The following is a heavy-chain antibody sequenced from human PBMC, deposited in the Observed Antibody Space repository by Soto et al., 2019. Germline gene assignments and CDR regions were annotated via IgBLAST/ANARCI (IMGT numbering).Heavy chain of an antibody. D-gene: IGHD2-8*02. CDR2: IFHDGNT. Sequence: TLSLTCAVSGASIGSGGWWSWVRQPPGKGLEWIAEIFHDGNTNYSPSLKSRVTISVDKSQNQFSLNVYSVTAADTAVYYCARHEGWTGPDQWGQGTLVTVSS. CDR3: ARHEGWTGPDQ. V-gene: IGHV4-4*02. CDR1: GASIGSGGW. J-gene: IGHJ5*02.